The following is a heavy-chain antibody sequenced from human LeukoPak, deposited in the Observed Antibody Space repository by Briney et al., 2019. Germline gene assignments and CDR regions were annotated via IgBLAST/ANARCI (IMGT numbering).Heavy chain of an antibody. D-gene: IGHD5-18*01. Sequence: SAALSLTCAVSRGSISSGHWWSWVRQPPGKGREWIGEIYHSGSASPNPSLKSRITISVDKSNNQFSLNLSSVTAADTAVYYCARDLGYGRGFDYWGQGSLVTVSS. V-gene: IGHV4-4*02. CDR3: ARDLGYGRGFDY. CDR1: RGSISSGHW. CDR2: IYHSGSA. J-gene: IGHJ4*02.